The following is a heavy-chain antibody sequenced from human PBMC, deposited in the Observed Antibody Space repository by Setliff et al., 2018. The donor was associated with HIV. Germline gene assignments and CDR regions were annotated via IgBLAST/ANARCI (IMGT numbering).Heavy chain of an antibody. V-gene: IGHV1-69*08. J-gene: IGHJ3*02. Sequence: ASVKVSCKTSGGTFSTYTIAWVRQAPGQGLEWMGRIIPIFGTPNYAQKFQGRVTITADKSTSTVYLGLRSLTSEDTAMYYCARSVWAVVVPTDPAVDAFAIWGQGTMVTVSS. CDR1: GGTFSTYT. CDR2: IIPIFGTP. D-gene: IGHD2-2*01. CDR3: ARSVWAVVVPTDPAVDAFAI.